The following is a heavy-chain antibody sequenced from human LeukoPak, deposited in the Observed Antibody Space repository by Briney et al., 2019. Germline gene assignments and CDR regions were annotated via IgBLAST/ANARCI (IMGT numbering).Heavy chain of an antibody. CDR1: GFTFSNYA. D-gene: IGHD6-13*01. J-gene: IGHJ4*02. CDR3: AKDLYTSRYACCFDY. CDR2: VSGGGSST. Sequence: PGGSLRLSCAASGFTFSNYAMNWVRQAPGKGLEWVSGVSGGGSSTYYADSVKGRFTISRDNSKNMLYPQMNSLRAEDTAVYYCAKDLYTSRYACCFDYWGQGTLVTVSS. V-gene: IGHV3-23*01.